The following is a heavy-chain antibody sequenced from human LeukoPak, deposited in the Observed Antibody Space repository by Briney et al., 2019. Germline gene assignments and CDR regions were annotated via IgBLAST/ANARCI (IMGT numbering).Heavy chain of an antibody. CDR2: ISHSGST. CDR3: ARGAFRSVYYYGMDV. CDR1: GGSLSGYY. J-gene: IGHJ6*02. D-gene: IGHD2/OR15-2a*01. V-gene: IGHV4-34*01. Sequence: PSETLSLTCAVYGGSLSGYYWSWIRQPPGKGLEWIGEISHSGSTNYNPSLKSRVTISVDTSKNQFSLKLSSVTAADTAVYYCARGAFRSVYYYGMDVWGQGTTVTVSS.